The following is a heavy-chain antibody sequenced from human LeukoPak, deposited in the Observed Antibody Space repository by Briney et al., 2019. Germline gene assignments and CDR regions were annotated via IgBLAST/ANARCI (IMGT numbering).Heavy chain of an antibody. CDR3: ARGGTYFSGYSVYFDY. D-gene: IGHD1-26*01. CDR2: FNPSGGST. CDR1: GYTFTNYF. V-gene: IGHV1-46*01. Sequence: VASVKVSCKASGYTFTNYFMYWVRQAPGQGLEWMGIFNPSGGSTSSAQKFQGRVTMTRDTSTSTVYMELSGLISEDTAVYYCARGGTYFSGYSVYFDYWGQGTLVTVSS. J-gene: IGHJ4*02.